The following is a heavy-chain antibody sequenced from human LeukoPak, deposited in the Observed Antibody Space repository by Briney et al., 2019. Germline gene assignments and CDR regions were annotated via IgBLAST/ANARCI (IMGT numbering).Heavy chain of an antibody. CDR3: XXXXXXXXXGWPLDAFDI. CDR2: IYYSGST. D-gene: IGHD6-19*01. Sequence: SQTLSLTCTVSGGSISSSSYYWGWIRQPPGKGLEWIGSIYYSGSTYYNPSLKSRVTISVDTSKNQFSLKLSSVTAADTAVYYXXXXXXXXXXGWPLDAFDIWGQGTMVTVSS. V-gene: IGHV4-39*01. J-gene: IGHJ3*02. CDR1: GGSISSSSYY.